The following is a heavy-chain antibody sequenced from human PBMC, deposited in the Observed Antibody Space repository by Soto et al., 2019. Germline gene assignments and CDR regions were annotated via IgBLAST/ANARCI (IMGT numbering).Heavy chain of an antibody. J-gene: IGHJ4*02. Sequence: PGGSLRLSCSASGFTFSSYAMSWVRQAPGKGLEWVSAISGSGGSTYYADSVKGRFTISRDNSKNTLYLQMNSLRAEDTAVYYCAKDRGVEMATNFDYWGQGTLVTVSS. CDR3: AKDRGVEMATNFDY. CDR1: GFTFSSYA. V-gene: IGHV3-23*01. D-gene: IGHD5-12*01. CDR2: ISGSGGST.